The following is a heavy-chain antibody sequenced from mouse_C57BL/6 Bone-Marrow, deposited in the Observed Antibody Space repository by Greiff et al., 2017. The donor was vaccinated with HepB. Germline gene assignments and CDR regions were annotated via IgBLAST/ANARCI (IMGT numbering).Heavy chain of an antibody. Sequence: QVQLQQSGAELARPGASVKLSCKASGYTFTSYGISWVKQRTGQGLEWIGEIYPRSGNTYYNEKFKGKATLTADKSSSTAYMELRSLTSEDSAVYFCAREGWLRRRYSDVWGTGTTVTVSS. D-gene: IGHD2-2*01. CDR1: GYTFTSYG. J-gene: IGHJ1*03. CDR2: IYPRSGNT. CDR3: AREGWLRRRYSDV. V-gene: IGHV1-81*01.